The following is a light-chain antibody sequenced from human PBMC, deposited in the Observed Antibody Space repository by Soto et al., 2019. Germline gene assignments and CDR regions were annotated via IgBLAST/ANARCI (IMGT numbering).Light chain of an antibody. CDR3: MIWHSSAWV. CDR2: YKSDSDK. CDR1: SGSNVGTYR. V-gene: IGLV5-45*03. Sequence: QSVLTQPSSLSASPGASASLTCTLRSGSNVGTYRIYWYQQKPGSPPQYLLMYKSDSDKQQGSGVPSRFSGSKDASANAGILLISGLQSEDEADYYCMIWHSSAWVFGGGTKLTVL. J-gene: IGLJ3*02.